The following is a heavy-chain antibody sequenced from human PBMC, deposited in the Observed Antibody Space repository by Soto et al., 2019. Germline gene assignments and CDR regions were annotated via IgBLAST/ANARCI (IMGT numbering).Heavy chain of an antibody. CDR3: AKGGYFDWLLFDY. D-gene: IGHD3-9*01. J-gene: IGHJ4*02. V-gene: IGHV3-48*03. CDR1: GFTLTSYE. Sequence: PGGSLRLSCAASGFTLTSYEMNWVRQAPGKGLEWVSYISSGGQTIYYADSVKGRFTISRDNAKNSLYLQMNSLRGEDAAVYYCAKGGYFDWLLFDYWGQGTLVTVSS. CDR2: ISSGGQTI.